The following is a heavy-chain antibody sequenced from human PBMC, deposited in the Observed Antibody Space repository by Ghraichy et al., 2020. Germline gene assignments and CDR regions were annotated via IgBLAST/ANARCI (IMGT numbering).Heavy chain of an antibody. CDR3: ASTPLWFGEGYYGMDV. V-gene: IGHV1-3*01. Sequence: ASVKVSCKASGYTFTSYAMHWVRQAPGQRLEWMGWINAGNGNTKYSQKFQGRVTITRDTSASTAYMELSSLRSEDTAVYYCASTPLWFGEGYYGMDVWGQGTTVTVSS. CDR2: INAGNGNT. CDR1: GYTFTSYA. J-gene: IGHJ6*02. D-gene: IGHD3-10*01.